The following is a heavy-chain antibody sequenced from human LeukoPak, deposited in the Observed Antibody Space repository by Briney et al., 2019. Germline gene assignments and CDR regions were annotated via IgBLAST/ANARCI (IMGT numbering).Heavy chain of an antibody. Sequence: GESLKISCKGSGYSFDSYWVGWVRQMPGGRLEWMGIVHPGDSDTRYSPSFQGQVTISADKTINTAYLQWSSLKASDTAMYYCARYYYGSGSYPLFSWGQGTLVTVSS. V-gene: IGHV5-51*01. J-gene: IGHJ5*02. D-gene: IGHD3-10*01. CDR2: VHPGDSDT. CDR3: ARYYYGSGSYPLFS. CDR1: GYSFDSYW.